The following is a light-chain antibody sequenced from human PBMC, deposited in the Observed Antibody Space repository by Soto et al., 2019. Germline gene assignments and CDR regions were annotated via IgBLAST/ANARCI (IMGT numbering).Light chain of an antibody. Sequence: QLVLTQSPSASASLGASVKLTCTLSRGHSSYAIAWHQQQPEKGPRYLMKLNSDGSHSKGDGIPDRFSGSSSGAERYLTISSLQSEDEADYYCQIWGTGTYVVFGGGTKLTVL. CDR3: QIWGTGTYVV. CDR1: RGHSSYA. J-gene: IGLJ2*01. CDR2: LNSDGSH. V-gene: IGLV4-69*01.